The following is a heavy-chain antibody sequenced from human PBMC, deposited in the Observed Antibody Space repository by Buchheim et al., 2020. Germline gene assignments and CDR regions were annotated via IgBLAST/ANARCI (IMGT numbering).Heavy chain of an antibody. Sequence: QVQLVESGGGVVQPGTSLRLSCAASGFSFRSHAMHWVRQAPGKGLEWVALISHDASYKDYPDSVKGRFTIYRDNSKKPLYLQMNSLRVEDTAVYYCLAEIGAREFDHWGQGTL. CDR2: ISHDASYK. J-gene: IGHJ4*02. CDR3: LAEIGAREFDH. D-gene: IGHD2/OR15-2a*01. V-gene: IGHV3-30*03. CDR1: GFSFRSHA.